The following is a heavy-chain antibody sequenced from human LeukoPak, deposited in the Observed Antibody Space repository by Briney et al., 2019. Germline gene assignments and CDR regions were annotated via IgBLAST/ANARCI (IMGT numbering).Heavy chain of an antibody. V-gene: IGHV1-2*02. CDR1: GYTFTGYY. D-gene: IGHD3-3*01. Sequence: GASVKVSCKASGYTFTGYYLHWVRQAPGQGLEWMGWINPNSGDTNSAQKFQGRVTMTRDTSMSTVYMEVSRLRSDDTAVYYCARSGFLEWLYDYWGQGTPVTVSS. CDR3: ARSGFLEWLYDY. CDR2: INPNSGDT. J-gene: IGHJ4*02.